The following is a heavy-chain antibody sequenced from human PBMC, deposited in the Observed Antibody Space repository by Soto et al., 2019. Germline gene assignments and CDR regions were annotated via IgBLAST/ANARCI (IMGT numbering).Heavy chain of an antibody. CDR1: GFSLTTDGVG. D-gene: IGHD1-26*01. CDR3: TRSYRYSGSYEFYFDY. Sequence: GSGPTLVNPTQTLTLTCSFSGFSLTTDGVGVGWVRQPPGQALGWLAIIYWNDDKHHSPSLKSRLTITKDTSKNQVVLTMTNMDPVDTAKYYCTRSYRYSGSYEFYFDYWGQGTLVTVSS. CDR2: IYWNDDK. V-gene: IGHV2-5*01. J-gene: IGHJ4*02.